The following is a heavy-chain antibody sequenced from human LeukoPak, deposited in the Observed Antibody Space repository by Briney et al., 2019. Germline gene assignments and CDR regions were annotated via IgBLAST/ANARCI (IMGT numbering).Heavy chain of an antibody. J-gene: IGHJ4*02. CDR1: GFTFSSYS. V-gene: IGHV3-21*01. CDR2: ISTSSSYI. D-gene: IGHD4-17*01. Sequence: GGSLRLSCAASGFTFSSYSMNWVRQAAGKGLEWVSFISTSSSYIYYADSVKGRFTISRDNAKNSLYLQMNSLRAEDTAVYYCARDRYGDYVFDYWGQGTLVTVSS. CDR3: ARDRYGDYVFDY.